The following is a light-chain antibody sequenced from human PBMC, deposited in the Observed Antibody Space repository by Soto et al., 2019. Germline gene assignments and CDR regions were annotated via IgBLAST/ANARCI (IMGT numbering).Light chain of an antibody. CDR1: SSNIGTNA. V-gene: IGLV1-44*01. CDR3: STWDDSLEGPV. J-gene: IGLJ2*01. CDR2: NND. Sequence: QSVLTQPPSASGTPGQRVTISCSGGSSNIGTNAVNWYQHVPGTAPKLLIYNNDRRPSGVPDRFSASKSGTSASLAISGLQSAEEADYYCSTWDDSLEGPVFGGGTKLTVL.